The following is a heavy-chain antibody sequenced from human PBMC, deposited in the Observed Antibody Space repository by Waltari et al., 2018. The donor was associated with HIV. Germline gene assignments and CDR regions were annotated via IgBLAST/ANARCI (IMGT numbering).Heavy chain of an antibody. V-gene: IGHV4-59*01. D-gene: IGHD3-16*01. Sequence: QVPLLETGLGPVLPSETLSLTCPASGGSISSYYWSWTRQPPGKGLEWIGYIYYSGSTNYNPALKSRVTISVDTSKNQFSLKLSSVTAADTAVYYCAIKVGGVHYWGQGTLVTVSS. CDR1: GGSISSYY. CDR3: AIKVGGVHY. J-gene: IGHJ4*02. CDR2: IYYSGST.